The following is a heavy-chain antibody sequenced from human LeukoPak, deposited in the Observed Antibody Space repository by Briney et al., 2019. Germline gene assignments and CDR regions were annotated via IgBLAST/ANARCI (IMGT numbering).Heavy chain of an antibody. V-gene: IGHV3-23*01. CDR2: ISGSGGST. CDR1: GFTFRTYA. Sequence: GGSLRLSCAASGFTFRTYAMSWVRQAPGKGLEWVSAISGSGGSTYYADSVKGRFTISRDNSKNTLYLQMNSLRAEDTAVYYCAKDTTGFGEFNYYYYGMDVWGQGTTVTVSS. J-gene: IGHJ6*02. CDR3: AKDTTGFGEFNYYYYGMDV. D-gene: IGHD3-10*01.